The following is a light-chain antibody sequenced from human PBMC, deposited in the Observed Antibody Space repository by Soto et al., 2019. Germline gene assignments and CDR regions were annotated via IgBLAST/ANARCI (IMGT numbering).Light chain of an antibody. J-gene: IGKJ1*01. CDR2: DAS. Sequence: DIQMTQSPSMLSASVGDRVTIACRASQSIRRWLAWYQQKPGKAPKLLIFDASTLESGVPSRFSGRGSGTEFTLAISSLQPDDFATYYCQQYNSYPWTFGQGTKVDIK. V-gene: IGKV1-5*01. CDR1: QSIRRW. CDR3: QQYNSYPWT.